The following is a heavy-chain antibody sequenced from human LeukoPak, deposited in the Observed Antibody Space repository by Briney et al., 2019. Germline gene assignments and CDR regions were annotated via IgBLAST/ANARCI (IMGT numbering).Heavy chain of an antibody. D-gene: IGHD2-15*01. V-gene: IGHV1-18*01. CDR3: ARSSGGSSLRRYFDY. Sequence: ASVKVSCKASGYTFTSYGISWVRQAPGQGLEWIGWISAYNGNTNYAQKLQGRVTMTTDTSTSTAYMELRSLRSDDTAVYYCARSSGGSSLRRYFDYWGQGTLVTVSS. CDR2: ISAYNGNT. CDR1: GYTFTSYG. J-gene: IGHJ4*02.